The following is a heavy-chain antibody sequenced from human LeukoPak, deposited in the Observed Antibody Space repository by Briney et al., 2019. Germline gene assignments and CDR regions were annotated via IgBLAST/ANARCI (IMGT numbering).Heavy chain of an antibody. CDR3: ARDPRRQLGVWFDP. V-gene: IGHV1-69*01. J-gene: IGHJ5*02. CDR1: GFTFSSYA. CDR2: IIPIFGTA. D-gene: IGHD6-13*01. Sequence: IPGRSLRLSCAASGFTFSSYAISWVRQAPGQGLEWMGGIIPIFGTANYAQKFQGRVTITADESTSTAYMELSSLRSEDTAVYYCARDPRRQLGVWFDPWGQGTLVTVSS.